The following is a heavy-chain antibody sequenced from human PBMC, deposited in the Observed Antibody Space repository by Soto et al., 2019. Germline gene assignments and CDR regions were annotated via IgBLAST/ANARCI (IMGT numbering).Heavy chain of an antibody. CDR1: GYTFTSYA. CDR2: INAGNGNT. J-gene: IGHJ4*02. D-gene: IGHD3-22*01. V-gene: IGHV1-3*01. Sequence: GASVKVSGKASGYTFTSYAMHWVRQAPGQRLEWMGWINAGNGNTKYSQKFQGRVTITRDTSASTAYMELSSLRSEDTAVYYCAREPFHVSSCYYVGFFSRCGQGTVLTVS. CDR3: AREPFHVSSCYYVGFFSR.